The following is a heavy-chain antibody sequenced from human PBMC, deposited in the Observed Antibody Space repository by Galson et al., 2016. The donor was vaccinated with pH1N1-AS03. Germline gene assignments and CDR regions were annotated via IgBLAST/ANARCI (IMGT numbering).Heavy chain of an antibody. V-gene: IGHV3-13*01. J-gene: IGHJ6*02. CDR1: GFTFSSYW. CDR3: ARDPHGLDV. Sequence: SLRLSCAASGFTFSSYWMTWVRQAPGKGLEWVSGIGSAGDTYYAASVKGRFTISRENAKNSLYLQMSSVTAGDTAVYYCARDPHGLDVWGQGTAVTVSS. CDR2: IGSAGDT.